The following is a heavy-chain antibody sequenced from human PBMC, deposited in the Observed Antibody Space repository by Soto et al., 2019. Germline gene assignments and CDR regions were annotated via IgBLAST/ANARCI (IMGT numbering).Heavy chain of an antibody. J-gene: IGHJ6*02. Sequence: PSETLSLTCAVSGGSISSGGYSWSWIRQPPGKGLEWIGYIYHSGTTYYNPSLKSRVTISVDRSKNQFSLKLSSVTAADTAVYYCARAHEGDYGYGMDVWGQGTTVTVSS. CDR1: GGSISSGGYS. V-gene: IGHV4-30-2*01. CDR3: ARAHEGDYGYGMDV. CDR2: IYHSGTT.